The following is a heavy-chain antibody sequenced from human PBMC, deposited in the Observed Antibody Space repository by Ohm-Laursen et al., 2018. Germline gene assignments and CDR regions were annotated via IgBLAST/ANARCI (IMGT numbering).Heavy chain of an antibody. CDR2: INPNSGGT. V-gene: IGHV1-2*02. CDR3: ARDIAVAPRYYGMDV. Sequence: GPSDKASCQASGYTFTGYYMHWVRQAPGQGLEWMGWINPNSGGTNYAQKCQGRVTMTRDTSISTAYMELSRLRSDDAAVYYCARDIAVAPRYYGMDVWGQGTTATVSS. CDR1: GYTFTGYY. D-gene: IGHD6-19*01. J-gene: IGHJ6*02.